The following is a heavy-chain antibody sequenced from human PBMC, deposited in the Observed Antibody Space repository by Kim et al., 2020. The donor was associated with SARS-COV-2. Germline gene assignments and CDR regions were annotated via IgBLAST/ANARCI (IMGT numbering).Heavy chain of an antibody. CDR3: AKCGPLAAGTTCYYFDY. Sequence: GGSLRLSCAASGFTFSSYGMHWVRQAPGKGLEWVAVISYDGSNKYYADSVKGRFTISRDNSKNTLYLQMNSLRAEDTAVYYCAKCGPLAAGTTCYYFDYWGQGTLVTVSS. J-gene: IGHJ4*02. V-gene: IGHV3-30*18. CDR1: GFTFSSYG. D-gene: IGHD1-7*01. CDR2: ISYDGSNK.